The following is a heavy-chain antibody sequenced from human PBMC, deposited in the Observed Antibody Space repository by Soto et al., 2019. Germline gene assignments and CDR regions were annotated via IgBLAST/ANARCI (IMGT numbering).Heavy chain of an antibody. CDR2: ISAYNGNT. CDR1: GYTFTSYG. Sequence: QVQLVQSGAEVKKPGASVKVSCKASGYTFTSYGISWVRQAPGQGLEWMGWISAYNGNTNYAQKLQGRVTMTTDTSTSTAYMERRSVGSEDTAVYYCAGDVVECSLEVHGSYFDYWGQGTLVPVS. J-gene: IGHJ4*02. V-gene: IGHV1-18*01. D-gene: IGHD2-15*01. CDR3: AGDVVECSLEVHGSYFDY.